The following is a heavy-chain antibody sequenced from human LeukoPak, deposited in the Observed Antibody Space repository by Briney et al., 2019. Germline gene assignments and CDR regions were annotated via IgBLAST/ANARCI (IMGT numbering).Heavy chain of an antibody. CDR1: GGSISSYY. J-gene: IGHJ6*03. CDR3: ARTTEGGYTYDYFYYYYMDV. D-gene: IGHD5-18*01. CDR2: IYYSGST. V-gene: IGHV4-59*01. Sequence: SETLSLTCTVSGGSISSYYWSWIRQPPGKGLEWIGYIYYSGSTNYNPSLKSRVTISVDSSKNQFSLKLSSVTAADTAVYYCARTTEGGYTYDYFYYYYMDVWGKGTTVIVSS.